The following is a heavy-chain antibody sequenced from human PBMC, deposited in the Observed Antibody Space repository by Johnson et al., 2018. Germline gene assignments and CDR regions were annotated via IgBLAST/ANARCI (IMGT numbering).Heavy chain of an antibody. D-gene: IGHD4-11*01. CDR2: IDQDGSDK. J-gene: IGHJ6*04. CDR3: ARAYHSATGDV. V-gene: IGHV3-7*01. Sequence: EVQLLEAGGDLVQPGGSLRLCCAGFGFSLSTYWMSWVRQAPGKGLEWVANIDQDGSDKYYVDSVKGRFTISRDNAKNSLYLQMNSLRAEDTAVYYCARAYHSATGDVWGKGTTVTVSS. CDR1: GFSLSTYW.